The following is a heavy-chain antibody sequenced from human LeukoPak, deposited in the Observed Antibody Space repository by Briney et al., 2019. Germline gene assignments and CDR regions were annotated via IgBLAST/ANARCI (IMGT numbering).Heavy chain of an antibody. D-gene: IGHD4-23*01. J-gene: IGHJ5*02. Sequence: GGFLRLSCAASGFTFSSYSMNWVRQAPGKGLEWVSSISSSSSYIYYADSVKGRFTISRDNAKNSLYLQMNSLRAEDTAVYYCARGATVVRNWFDPWGQGTLVTVSS. CDR3: ARGATVVRNWFDP. CDR2: ISSSSSYI. V-gene: IGHV3-21*01. CDR1: GFTFSSYS.